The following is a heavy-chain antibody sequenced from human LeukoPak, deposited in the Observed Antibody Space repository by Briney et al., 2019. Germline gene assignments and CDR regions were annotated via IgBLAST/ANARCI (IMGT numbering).Heavy chain of an antibody. Sequence: GRSPRLSCAASGFSFSSYGMHWVRQAPGKGLEWVAVISYDGSNKYYADSVKGRFTISRDNSKNTLYLQMNSLRAEDTAVYYCAKDRIAAGAMGALVYWGQGTLVTVSS. CDR3: AKDRIAAGAMGALVY. CDR2: ISYDGSNK. J-gene: IGHJ4*02. CDR1: GFSFSSYG. D-gene: IGHD6-13*01. V-gene: IGHV3-30*18.